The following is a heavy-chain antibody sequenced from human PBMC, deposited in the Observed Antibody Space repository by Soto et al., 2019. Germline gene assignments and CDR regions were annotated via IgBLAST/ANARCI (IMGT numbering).Heavy chain of an antibody. CDR1: GGTFTNYA. J-gene: IGHJ5*01. Sequence: QVQLVQSGAEVKKPGSSVKVSCKASGGTFTNYAVSWVRQAPGQGLEWMGDIIPIFGTANYAQKFQGRVTITADESTSRVYMELSNLRSEDTAVYYCARVAYTSMATHWFDCWGQGTLVTVSS. CDR3: ARVAYTSMATHWFDC. CDR2: IIPIFGTA. D-gene: IGHD5-18*01. V-gene: IGHV1-69*01.